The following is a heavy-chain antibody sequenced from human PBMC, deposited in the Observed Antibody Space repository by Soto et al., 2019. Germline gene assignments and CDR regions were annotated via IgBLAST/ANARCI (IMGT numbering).Heavy chain of an antibody. V-gene: IGHV3-30*18. Sequence: QVQLVESGGGVVQPGRSLRLSCAASGFTFSSYGMHWVRQAPGKGLEWVAVISYDGSNKYYADSVKGRFTISRDNSKNKLYLQMNSPRAEDTAVYYCAKDRIPITYYDFWSGYSRGMDVWGQGTTVTVSS. CDR1: GFTFSSYG. D-gene: IGHD3-3*01. CDR3: AKDRIPITYYDFWSGYSRGMDV. CDR2: ISYDGSNK. J-gene: IGHJ6*02.